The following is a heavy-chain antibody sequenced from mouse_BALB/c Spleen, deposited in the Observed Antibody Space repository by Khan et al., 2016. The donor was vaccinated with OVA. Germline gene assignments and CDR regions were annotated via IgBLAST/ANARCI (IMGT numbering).Heavy chain of an antibody. Sequence: VQLQESGAELARPGASVKLSCKASGYTFTDYYINWVKQRTGQGLEWIGEISPGSGDTYYNEKFKGKATLTADKSSTTAYMQLSSLTSQASAVYCCARRYYFCSSFTYWGQGTLVTVSA. CDR2: ISPGSGDT. CDR1: GYTFTDYY. D-gene: IGHD1-1*01. V-gene: IGHV1-77*01. CDR3: ARRYYFCSSFTY. J-gene: IGHJ3*01.